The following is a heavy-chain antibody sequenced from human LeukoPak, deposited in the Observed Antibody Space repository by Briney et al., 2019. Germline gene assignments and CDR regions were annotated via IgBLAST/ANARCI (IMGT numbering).Heavy chain of an antibody. Sequence: GGSLRLSCTASGFSFSRYSMNWVRQAPGKGLEWVSAISGSGGSTFYADSVKGRFTISRDNSKNTLYLQMNSLRAEDTAVYYCAKPILTAFGYFDYWGQGTLVTVSS. J-gene: IGHJ4*02. V-gene: IGHV3-23*01. CDR2: ISGSGGST. CDR1: GFSFSRYS. CDR3: AKPILTAFGYFDY. D-gene: IGHD3-9*01.